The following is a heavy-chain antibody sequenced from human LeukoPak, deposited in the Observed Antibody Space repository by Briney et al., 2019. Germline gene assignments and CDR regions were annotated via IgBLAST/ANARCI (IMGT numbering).Heavy chain of an antibody. J-gene: IGHJ5*02. CDR2: ISYDGSNK. CDR1: GFTFSSYG. CDR3: ARGQLRPLHNWFDH. V-gene: IGHV3-30*03. Sequence: PGRSLRLSCAASGFTFSSYGMHWVRQAPGKGLEWVAVISYDGSNKYYADSVKGRFTISRDNSKNTLYLQMNSLRAEDTAVYYCARGQLRPLHNWFDHWGQGTLVTVSS. D-gene: IGHD6-19*01.